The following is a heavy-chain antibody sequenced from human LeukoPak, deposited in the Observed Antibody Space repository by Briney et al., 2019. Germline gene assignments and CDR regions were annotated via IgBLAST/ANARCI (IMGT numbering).Heavy chain of an antibody. CDR3: ASSVSDLDFDY. V-gene: IGHV3-33*01. CDR1: GFTFSSNG. J-gene: IGHJ4*02. CDR2: IWYDGSNK. Sequence: PGRSLRLSCAASGFTFSSNGMHWVRQAPGKGLEWVAVIWYDGSNKYYADSVKGRFTISRDNSKNTLYLQMNSLRAEDTAVYYCASSVSDLDFDYWGQGTLVTVSS. D-gene: IGHD2-21*02.